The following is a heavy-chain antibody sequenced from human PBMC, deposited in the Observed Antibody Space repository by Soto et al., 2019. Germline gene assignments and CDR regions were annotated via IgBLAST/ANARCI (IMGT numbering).Heavy chain of an antibody. CDR2: ISDTGGDS. J-gene: IGHJ4*02. CDR1: GFTFINYA. CDR3: VRDLYRSATMPCLDH. V-gene: IGHV3-23*01. Sequence: LRLSCEASGFTFINYAMSWVRQSPGKGLEWVSSISDTGGDSYYADSMDGRFTVSRDNSKNTLYLQINSLRAEDTAIYYCVRDLYRSATMPCLDHWGQGALVTVSS. D-gene: IGHD1-1*01.